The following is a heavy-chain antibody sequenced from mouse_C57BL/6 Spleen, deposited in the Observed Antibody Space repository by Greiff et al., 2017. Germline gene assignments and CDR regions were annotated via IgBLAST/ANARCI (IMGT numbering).Heavy chain of an antibody. V-gene: IGHV1-78*01. CDR1: GYTFTDPS. Sequence: VQLQQSDAELVKPGASVKISCKASGYTFTDPSIHWMKQRPEQGLEWIGYIYPRDGSTKYNEKFKGKATLTADKSSSTAYMQLNSLTSEYSADYFYARDCYYVRFAYWGQGTLVTVSA. D-gene: IGHD2-3*01. J-gene: IGHJ3*01. CDR2: IYPRDGST. CDR3: ARDCYYVRFAY.